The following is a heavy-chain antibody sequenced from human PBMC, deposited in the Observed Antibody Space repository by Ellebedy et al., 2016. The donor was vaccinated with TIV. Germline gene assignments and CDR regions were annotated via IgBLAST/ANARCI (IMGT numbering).Heavy chain of an antibody. Sequence: ASVKVSXXASGYTFTSYYMHWVRQAPGQGLEWMGIINPSGGSTSYAQKFQGRVTMTRDTSTSTVYMELSSLRSEDTAVYYCARAPSGIVVVPAANWFDPWGQGTLVTVSS. V-gene: IGHV1-46*01. CDR3: ARAPSGIVVVPAANWFDP. D-gene: IGHD2-2*01. CDR2: INPSGGST. J-gene: IGHJ5*02. CDR1: GYTFTSYY.